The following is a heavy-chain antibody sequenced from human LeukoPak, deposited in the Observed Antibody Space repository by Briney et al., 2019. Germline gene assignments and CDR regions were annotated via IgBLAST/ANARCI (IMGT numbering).Heavy chain of an antibody. V-gene: IGHV1-8*01. D-gene: IGHD2-2*01. J-gene: IGHJ4*02. Sequence: ASVKVSCKASGCTFTSYDINWVRQATGQGLERMGWMNPNSGNTGYAQKFQGRVTMTRNASISTAYMELSSLRSEDTAVYYCARANYCSSTSCYGSAYWGQGTLVTVSS. CDR1: GCTFTSYD. CDR2: MNPNSGNT. CDR3: ARANYCSSTSCYGSAY.